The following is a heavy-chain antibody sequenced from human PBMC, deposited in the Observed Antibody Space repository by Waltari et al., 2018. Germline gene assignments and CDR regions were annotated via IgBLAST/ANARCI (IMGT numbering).Heavy chain of an antibody. CDR3: ARGMVGAAYFDC. J-gene: IGHJ4*02. V-gene: IGHV3-33*03. CDR2: MWYDGSNQ. CDR1: GFTFTSYG. D-gene: IGHD1-26*01. Sequence: QVQLVASGGGVVQPGRSLRLSCAASGFTFTSYGMHWVGQAPGKGLEWVAVMWYDGSNQYYADSVKGRFTISRDSPKNSLYLQMNSLRAEDAAVYYCARGMVGAAYFDCWGQGALVSVSS.